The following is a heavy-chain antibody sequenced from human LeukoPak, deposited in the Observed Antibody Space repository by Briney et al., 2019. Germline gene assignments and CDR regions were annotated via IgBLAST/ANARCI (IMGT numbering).Heavy chain of an antibody. CDR3: ARRSKSGYYFDS. D-gene: IGHD2-2*01. J-gene: IGHJ4*02. CDR1: GGSISSSSYY. V-gene: IGHV4-39*07. CDR2: IHHSGST. Sequence: SETLSLTCTVSGGSISSSSYYWGWIRQPPGKGLEWIGEIHHSGSTNYNPSLKSRVTISVDTSRNQFSLKLSSVTAADTAVYYCARRSKSGYYFDSWGQGTLVTVSS.